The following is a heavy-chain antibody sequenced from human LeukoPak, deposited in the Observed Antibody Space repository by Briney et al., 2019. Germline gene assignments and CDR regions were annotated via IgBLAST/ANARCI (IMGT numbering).Heavy chain of an antibody. Sequence: GGSLRLSCADSGSTYSRYWMSWARQAPGKGLEWVANIKQDGSEKYYVDSVKGRFTISRDNAKNSLYLQMNSLRAEDTAVYYCGRDVSRGAGGAFDIWGQGTMVTVSS. J-gene: IGHJ3*02. CDR3: GRDVSRGAGGAFDI. D-gene: IGHD2-8*02. CDR2: IKQDGSEK. CDR1: GSTYSRYW. V-gene: IGHV3-7*01.